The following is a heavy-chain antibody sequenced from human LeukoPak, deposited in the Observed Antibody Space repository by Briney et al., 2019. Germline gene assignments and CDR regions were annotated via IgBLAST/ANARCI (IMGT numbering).Heavy chain of an antibody. J-gene: IGHJ5*02. CDR2: IYHSGST. Sequence: SQTLSFTCAVSGGSISSGGYSWSWIRQPPGKGLEWIGYIYHSGSTYYNPSLKSRVTISVDRSKNQFSLKLSSVTAADTAVYYCASQLNGGIYPWGQGTLVTVSS. CDR1: GGSISSGGYS. CDR3: ASQLNGGIYP. V-gene: IGHV4-30-2*01. D-gene: IGHD1-1*01.